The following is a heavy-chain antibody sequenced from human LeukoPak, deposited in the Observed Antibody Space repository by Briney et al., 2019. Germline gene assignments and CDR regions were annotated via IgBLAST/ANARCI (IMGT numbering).Heavy chain of an antibody. D-gene: IGHD2-2*01. CDR1: GYSLTNYY. Sequence: SVKVSCKAFGYSLTNYYVHWVRQAPGQGLEWMGGIIPIFGTANYAQKFQGRVTITTDESTSTAYMELSSLRSEGTAVYYCARDLLRYCSSTSCPHDAFDIWGQGTMVTVSS. CDR3: ARDLLRYCSSTSCPHDAFDI. V-gene: IGHV1-69*05. J-gene: IGHJ3*02. CDR2: IIPIFGTA.